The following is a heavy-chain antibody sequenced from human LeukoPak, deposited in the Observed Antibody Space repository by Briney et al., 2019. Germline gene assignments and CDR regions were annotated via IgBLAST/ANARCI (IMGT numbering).Heavy chain of an antibody. Sequence: PGGSLRLSCAASGFTFSSYWMHWVRQAPGKGLVWVSRINSDGSSTSYADSVKGRFTISRDNAKNTLYLQMNSLRAEDTAVYYCAKYSTSRNFDYWGQGTLVTVSS. V-gene: IGHV3-74*01. CDR1: GFTFSSYW. CDR2: INSDGSST. D-gene: IGHD6-13*01. CDR3: AKYSTSRNFDY. J-gene: IGHJ4*02.